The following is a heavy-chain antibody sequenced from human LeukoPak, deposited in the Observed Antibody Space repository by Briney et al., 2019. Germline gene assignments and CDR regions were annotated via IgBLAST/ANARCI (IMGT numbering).Heavy chain of an antibody. D-gene: IGHD3-10*01. CDR3: LAAGGY. CDR2: IKPDGSEK. V-gene: IGHV3-7*01. CDR1: GFTFSNYW. Sequence: GGSLRLSCAASGFTFSNYWMNWVRQAPGKGLEWVAKIKPDGSEKYYVDSVKGRFTISRDNAKNSLYLQMSSLRAEDTAVYYCLAAGGYWGQGTPVTVSS. J-gene: IGHJ4*02.